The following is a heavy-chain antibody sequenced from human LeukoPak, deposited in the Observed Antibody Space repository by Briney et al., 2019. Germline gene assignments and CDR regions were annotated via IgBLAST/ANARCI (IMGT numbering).Heavy chain of an antibody. Sequence: SETLSLTCAVYRGSFSDHYWSWIRQPPGKGLEWIGEINHSGSTNYNPSLKSRVTISLDTSKNQFSLKLTSVTAADTAVYYCARLRPRTTYSFSSGSYAFDYWGQGSLVTVSS. CDR3: ARLRPRTTYSFSSGSYAFDY. D-gene: IGHD3-3*01. CDR1: RGSFSDHY. CDR2: INHSGST. J-gene: IGHJ4*02. V-gene: IGHV4-34*01.